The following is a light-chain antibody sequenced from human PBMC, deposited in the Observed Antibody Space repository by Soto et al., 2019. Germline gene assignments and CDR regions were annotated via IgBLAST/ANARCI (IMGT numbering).Light chain of an antibody. Sequence: DIQMTQSPSTLSASVGDRVSITCRASQSLTTRLAWYQQKPGKAPKLLIYDASSLEGGVPSRFSGSGSGTEFTLTISSLQPDDYESYYCQHSTDYWGTFGPGTKVDIK. V-gene: IGKV1-5*01. CDR1: QSLTTR. J-gene: IGKJ3*01. CDR3: QHSTDYWGT. CDR2: DAS.